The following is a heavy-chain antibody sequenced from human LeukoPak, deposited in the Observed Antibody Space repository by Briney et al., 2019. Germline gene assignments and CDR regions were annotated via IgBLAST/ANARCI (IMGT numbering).Heavy chain of an antibody. CDR2: IRSKAYGGTT. D-gene: IGHD5-24*01. CDR1: GFTFSSYG. Sequence: GGTLRLSCAASGFTFSSYGMSWVRQAPGKGLEWVGFIRSKAYGGTTEYAASVKGRFTISRDDSKSIAYLQMNSLKTEDTAVYYCTRDPGNGYNYDYFDYWGQGTLVTVSS. V-gene: IGHV3-49*04. CDR3: TRDPGNGYNYDYFDY. J-gene: IGHJ4*02.